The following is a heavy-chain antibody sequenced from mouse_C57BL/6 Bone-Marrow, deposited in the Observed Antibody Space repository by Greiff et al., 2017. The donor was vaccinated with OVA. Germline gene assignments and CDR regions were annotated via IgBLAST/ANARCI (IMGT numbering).Heavy chain of an antibody. D-gene: IGHD1-1*01. CDR3: ARDYGSSYWYFDV. CDR1: GYTFTSYW. Sequence: QVQLQQAGAELVMPGASVKLSCKASGYTFTSYWMHWVKQRPGQGLEWIGELDPSDSYTNYNQKFKGKSTLTVDKSSSTAYMQLSSLTSEDSAVYYCARDYGSSYWYFDVWGTGTTVTVSS. V-gene: IGHV1-69*01. J-gene: IGHJ1*03. CDR2: LDPSDSYT.